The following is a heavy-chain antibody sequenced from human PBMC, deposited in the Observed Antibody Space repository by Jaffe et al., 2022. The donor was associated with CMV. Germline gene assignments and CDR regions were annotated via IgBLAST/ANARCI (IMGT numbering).Heavy chain of an antibody. J-gene: IGHJ4*02. CDR3: AKDTSSVHY. CDR1: GFTFGSSA. V-gene: IGHV3-30*18. Sequence: QVQLEESGGGVVQPGRSLRLSCAASGFTFGSSAMHWVRQAPDKGLEWVAFISYDGSKTYYADSVKGRFTLSRDNSKNTLYLQMNSLRAEDTAMYYCAKDTSSVHYWGQGTLVTVTS. D-gene: IGHD6-6*01. CDR2: ISYDGSKT.